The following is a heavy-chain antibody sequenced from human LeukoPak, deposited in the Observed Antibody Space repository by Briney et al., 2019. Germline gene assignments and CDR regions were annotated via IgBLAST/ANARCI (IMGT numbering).Heavy chain of an antibody. V-gene: IGHV4-59*01. Sequence: SETLSLTCTVSGGSISSYYWSWIRQPPGKGLEWIGFIYYSGSTNYNPSPKSRVTISVDTSKNQFSLKLSSVTAADTAVYFCARGYSYGYSFDYWGQGTLVTVSS. CDR2: IYYSGST. J-gene: IGHJ4*02. CDR1: GGSISSYY. CDR3: ARGYSYGYSFDY. D-gene: IGHD5-18*01.